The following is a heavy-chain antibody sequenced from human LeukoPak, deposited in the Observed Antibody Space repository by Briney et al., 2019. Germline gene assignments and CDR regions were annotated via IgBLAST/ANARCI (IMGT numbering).Heavy chain of an antibody. CDR1: GGTFSSYA. Sequence: SVKVSCKASGGTFSSYAISWVRQAPGQGLEWMGGIIPIFGTANYAQKFQGRVTITTDESTSTAYMELSSLRSEATAVYYCARDLLGYCSSTSCRFGYYYMDVWGKGTTVTVSS. D-gene: IGHD2-2*01. J-gene: IGHJ6*03. CDR2: IIPIFGTA. CDR3: ARDLLGYCSSTSCRFGYYYMDV. V-gene: IGHV1-69*05.